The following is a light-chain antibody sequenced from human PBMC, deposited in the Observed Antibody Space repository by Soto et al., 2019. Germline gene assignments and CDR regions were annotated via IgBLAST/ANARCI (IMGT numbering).Light chain of an antibody. V-gene: IGKV3-11*01. Sequence: EIVLTQSPATLSLSPGERATLSCRASQSVSSSLVWYQQKRGQAPRLLIYDASNRATGIPARFSGSGSGTDFTLTISSLEPEDFAVYYCQNRKNWPEFTFGPGTRVDIK. CDR2: DAS. J-gene: IGKJ3*01. CDR3: QNRKNWPEFT. CDR1: QSVSSS.